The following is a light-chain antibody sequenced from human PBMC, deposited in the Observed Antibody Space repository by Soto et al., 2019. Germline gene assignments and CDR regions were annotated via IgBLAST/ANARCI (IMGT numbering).Light chain of an antibody. V-gene: IGLV2-23*02. Sequence: QSVLTQPASVSGSPGQSITISCTGTSSDVGSYNLVSWYQQHPGKAPKLKIYEVSKRPSGVSNRFSGSKSGNTASLSISGLQAEDEADYYCCSYAGSSFYVFGTGTKVTVL. CDR1: SSDVGSYNL. J-gene: IGLJ1*01. CDR3: CSYAGSSFYV. CDR2: EVS.